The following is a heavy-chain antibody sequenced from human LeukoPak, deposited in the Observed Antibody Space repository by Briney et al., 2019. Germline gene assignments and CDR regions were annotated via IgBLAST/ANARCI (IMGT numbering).Heavy chain of an antibody. Sequence: ASVKVSCKASGYTFTSYGISWVRQAPGQGLEWMGWISAYNGNTNYAQKLQGRVTMTTDTSTSTAYMELRSLRSDDTAVYYCAKDPREAAAENDNYYFDYWGQGTLVTVSS. J-gene: IGHJ4*02. V-gene: IGHV1-18*01. CDR1: GYTFTSYG. CDR2: ISAYNGNT. CDR3: AKDPREAAAENDNYYFDY. D-gene: IGHD6-13*01.